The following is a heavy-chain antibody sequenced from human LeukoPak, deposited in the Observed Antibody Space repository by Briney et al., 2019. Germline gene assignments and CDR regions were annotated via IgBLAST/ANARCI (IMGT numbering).Heavy chain of an antibody. V-gene: IGHV4-59*08. CDR3: ARAMRQLVNYYYYYYGMDV. CDR1: GGSISSYY. Sequence: SETLSLTCTVSGGSISSYYWSWIRQPPGKGLEWIGYIYYSGSTNYNPSFKSRVTISVDTSKNQFSLKLSSVTAADTAVYYCARAMRQLVNYYYYYYGMDVWGQGTTVTVSS. D-gene: IGHD6-13*01. CDR2: IYYSGST. J-gene: IGHJ6*02.